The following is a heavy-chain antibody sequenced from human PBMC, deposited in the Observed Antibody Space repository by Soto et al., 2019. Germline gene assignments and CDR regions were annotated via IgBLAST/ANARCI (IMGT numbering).Heavy chain of an antibody. J-gene: IGHJ4*02. CDR1: GGSVNIGSYY. Sequence: SETLSLTCTVSGGSVNIGSYYWSWIRQPPGKGLEWIGYVYYTGRTNYNPSLKSRVTISLDTSKNQFSLMLTSVTAADTAVYYCARDFDYFDYWGQGTVVTVSS. CDR3: ARDFDYFDY. V-gene: IGHV4-61*01. D-gene: IGHD3-3*01. CDR2: VYYTGRT.